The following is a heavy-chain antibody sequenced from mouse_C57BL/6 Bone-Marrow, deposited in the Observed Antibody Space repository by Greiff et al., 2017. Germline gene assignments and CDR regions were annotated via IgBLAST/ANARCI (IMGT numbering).Heavy chain of an antibody. J-gene: IGHJ1*03. Sequence: LVESGAELARPGASVKLSCKASGYTFTSYGMSWVKQRTGQGLEWIGEIYPRSGNTYYNEKFKGKATLTADKSSSTAYMELCSLPSEDSAVSVDANYYGSSYWYCDVWGTGTTVTVSS. CDR3: ANYYGSSYWYCDV. CDR2: IYPRSGNT. V-gene: IGHV1-81*01. D-gene: IGHD1-1*01. CDR1: GYTFTSYG.